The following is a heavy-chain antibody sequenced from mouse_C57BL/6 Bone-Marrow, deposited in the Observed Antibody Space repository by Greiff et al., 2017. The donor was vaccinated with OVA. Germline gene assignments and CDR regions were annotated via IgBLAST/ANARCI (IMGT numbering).Heavy chain of an antibody. CDR3: ARHYDCDFAY. CDR1: GFTFSSYT. D-gene: IGHD2-4*01. J-gene: IGHJ3*01. CDR2: ISGGGGNT. V-gene: IGHV5-9*01. Sequence: DVHLVESGGGLVKPGGSLKLSCAASGFTFSSYTMSWVRQTPEKRLEWVATISGGGGNTYYPDSVKGRFTISRDNAKNTLYLQMSSLRSEDTALYYCARHYDCDFAYWGQGTLVTVSA.